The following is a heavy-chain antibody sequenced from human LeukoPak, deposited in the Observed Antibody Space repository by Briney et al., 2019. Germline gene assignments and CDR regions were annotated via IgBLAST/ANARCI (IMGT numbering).Heavy chain of an antibody. Sequence: SETLSLTCTASGDSISSHYWSWIRQPPGKGLEWIGYIYYSGSTSYNPSLKSRVTISVDTSKNQFSLKLSSVTAADAAVYYCARHLDSSGCSSRFGGFDPWGQGTLVTVSS. V-gene: IGHV4-59*11. CDR1: GDSISSHY. J-gene: IGHJ5*02. D-gene: IGHD3-22*01. CDR3: ARHLDSSGCSSRFGGFDP. CDR2: IYYSGST.